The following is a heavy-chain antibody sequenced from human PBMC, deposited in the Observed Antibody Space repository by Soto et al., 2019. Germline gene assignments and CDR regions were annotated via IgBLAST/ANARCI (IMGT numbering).Heavy chain of an antibody. Sequence: SETLSLTCTVSGVSSHNSHSFWGWIRQPPGKGLEFIGTVYYSGGAHYNSSLKSRVTISVDTANNQVSLRMRSLTAADTAVYYCGRVVEGTTRHTDLDSWGRGTLVTVSS. D-gene: IGHD1-1*01. CDR2: VYYSGGA. V-gene: IGHV4-39*01. CDR3: GRVVEGTTRHTDLDS. J-gene: IGHJ5*01. CDR1: GVSSHNSHSF.